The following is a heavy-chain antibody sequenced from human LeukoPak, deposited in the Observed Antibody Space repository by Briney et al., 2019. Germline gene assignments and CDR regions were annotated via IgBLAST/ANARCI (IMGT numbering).Heavy chain of an antibody. D-gene: IGHD6-13*01. CDR1: GGSFSGYY. J-gene: IGHJ5*02. CDR3: ASHTVYIAAAGTWFDP. V-gene: IGHV4-34*01. CDR2: INHSGST. Sequence: PSETLSLTCAVYGGSFSGYYWSRIRQPPGKGLEWIGEINHSGSTNYNPSLKSRVTISVDTSKNQFSLKLSSVTAADAAVYYCASHTVYIAAAGTWFDPWGQGTLVTVSS.